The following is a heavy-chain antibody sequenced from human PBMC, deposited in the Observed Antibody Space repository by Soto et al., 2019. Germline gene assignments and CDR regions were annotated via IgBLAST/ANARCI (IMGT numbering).Heavy chain of an antibody. CDR1: GFTFTRYS. V-gene: IGHV3-21*06. CDR2: ISSTTNYI. Sequence: GGSLRLSCAASGFTFTRYSMNWVHQAPGKGLEWVSSISSTTNYIYYGDSMKGRFTISRDNAKNSLYLEMNSLRAEDTAVYYCARESEDLTSNFDYWGQGTLVTVSS. J-gene: IGHJ4*02. CDR3: ARESEDLTSNFDY.